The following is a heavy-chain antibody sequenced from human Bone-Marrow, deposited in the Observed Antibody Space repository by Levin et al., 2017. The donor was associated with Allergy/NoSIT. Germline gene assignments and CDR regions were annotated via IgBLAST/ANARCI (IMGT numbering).Heavy chain of an antibody. J-gene: IGHJ3*02. CDR3: AKEGMHYYYDSSGYYYDDAFDI. V-gene: IGHV3-9*01. D-gene: IGHD3-22*01. CDR1: GFTFDDYA. CDR2: ISWNSGSI. Sequence: SLKISCAASGFTFDDYAMHWVRQAPGKGLEWVSGISWNSGSIGYADSVKGRFTISRDNAKNSLYLQMNSLRAEDTALYYCAKEGMHYYYDSSGYYYDDAFDIWGQGTMVTVSS.